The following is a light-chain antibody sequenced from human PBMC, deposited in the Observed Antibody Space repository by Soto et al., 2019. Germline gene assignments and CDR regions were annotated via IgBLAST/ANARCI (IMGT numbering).Light chain of an antibody. CDR1: QSISSW. V-gene: IGKV1-5*03. Sequence: DIQMTQSPSTLSASVGDRVTITCLASQSISSWLAWYQQKPGKAPKLLIYKASTLESGVPSRFSGSGSETEFTLTISSLQPDDFASYYCQYLNSFPLSFGGGTKVDTK. CDR2: KAS. CDR3: QYLNSFPLS. J-gene: IGKJ4*01.